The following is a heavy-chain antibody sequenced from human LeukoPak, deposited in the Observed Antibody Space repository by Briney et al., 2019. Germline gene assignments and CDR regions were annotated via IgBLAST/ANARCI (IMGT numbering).Heavy chain of an antibody. CDR1: GASISNYY. Sequence: SETLPLTCTVSGASISNYYWTWVRQSPGKGLEWIGYVYYSGSTNYNPSLKSRLTISVDTSKNQFSLRPSSVTAADTAVYYCARYRRSSSAAFDYWGQGTLITVSS. CDR3: ARYRRSSSAAFDY. J-gene: IGHJ4*02. D-gene: IGHD6-6*01. CDR2: VYYSGST. V-gene: IGHV4-59*01.